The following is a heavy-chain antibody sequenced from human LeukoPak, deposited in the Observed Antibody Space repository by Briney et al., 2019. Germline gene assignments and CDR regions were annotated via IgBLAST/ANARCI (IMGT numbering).Heavy chain of an antibody. D-gene: IGHD5-18*01. J-gene: IGHJ4*02. CDR1: GGTFSSYA. Sequence: SVKVSCKASGGTFSSYAISWVRQAPGQGLEWMGGIIPIFGTANYAQKFQGRITITADESTSTAYMELSSLRSEDTAVYYCARNPIELRGYSYGYFDYWGQGTLVTVSS. CDR3: ARNPIELRGYSYGYFDY. CDR2: IIPIFGTA. V-gene: IGHV1-69*01.